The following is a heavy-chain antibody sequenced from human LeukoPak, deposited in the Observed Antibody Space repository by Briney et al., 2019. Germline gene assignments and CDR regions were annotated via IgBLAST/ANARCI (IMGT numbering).Heavy chain of an antibody. Sequence: ASVKVSCKVSGYTLTELSMRWVRQAPGKGLEWMGGFDPEDGETIYAQKFQGRVTMTEDTSTDTAYMELSSLRSEDTAVYYCATDPLAAAALFAFDYWGQGTLVTVSS. CDR1: GYTLTELS. CDR3: ATDPLAAAALFAFDY. V-gene: IGHV1-24*01. D-gene: IGHD6-13*01. J-gene: IGHJ4*02. CDR2: FDPEDGET.